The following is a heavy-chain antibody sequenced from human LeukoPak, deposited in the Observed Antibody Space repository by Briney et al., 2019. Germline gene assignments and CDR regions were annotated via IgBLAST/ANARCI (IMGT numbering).Heavy chain of an antibody. Sequence: ASVKVSCKASGYTFTSNGISWVRQAPGQGLEWMGWISGYNGNTNSAQKLQGRVSMTTDTSTSTAYMELRSLRSDDTAVYYCARDRSPDFWSGDYRDAFDIWGQGTMVTVSS. D-gene: IGHD3-3*01. CDR3: ARDRSPDFWSGDYRDAFDI. J-gene: IGHJ3*02. CDR2: ISGYNGNT. V-gene: IGHV1-18*01. CDR1: GYTFTSNG.